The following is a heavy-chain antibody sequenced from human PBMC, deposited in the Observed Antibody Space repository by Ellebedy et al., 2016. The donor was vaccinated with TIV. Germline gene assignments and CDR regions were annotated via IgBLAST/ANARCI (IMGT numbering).Heavy chain of an antibody. D-gene: IGHD5-12*01. CDR2: ISWDGGNT. J-gene: IGHJ6*02. CDR3: AKHEVATVDYYYGMDV. V-gene: IGHV3-43*01. CDR1: GFTFDDYT. Sequence: GESLKISXAASGFTFDDYTMHWVRQAPGKGLEWVSLISWDGGNTYYADSVKGRFTISRDNSKNSLYLQMNSLRTEDTALYYCAKHEVATVDYYYGMDVWGQGTTVTVSS.